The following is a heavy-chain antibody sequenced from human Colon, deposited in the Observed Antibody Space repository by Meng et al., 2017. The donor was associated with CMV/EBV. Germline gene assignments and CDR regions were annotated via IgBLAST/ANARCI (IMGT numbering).Heavy chain of an antibody. Sequence: GESLKISCAASGFIFEDYAMHWVRQVPGKGLEWVSAISGSGGSTYSADSVQGRFTVSRDNSKNTLYLQMNSLRAEDTAVYYCAKNLGIASSPVDYWGQGTLVTVSS. D-gene: IGHD6-6*01. CDR3: AKNLGIASSPVDY. CDR1: GFIFEDYA. CDR2: ISGSGGST. V-gene: IGHV3-23*01. J-gene: IGHJ4*02.